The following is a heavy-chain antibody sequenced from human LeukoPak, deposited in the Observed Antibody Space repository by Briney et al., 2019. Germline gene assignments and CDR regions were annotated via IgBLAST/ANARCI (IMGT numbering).Heavy chain of an antibody. CDR1: GFTLSSYA. CDR3: ARGDCSSTSCYIRGYYYYYGMDV. D-gene: IGHD2-2*02. V-gene: IGHV3-30*04. Sequence: GGSLRLSCAASGFTLSSYAMHWVRQAPGKGLEWVAVISYDGSNKYYADSVKGRFTISRDNSKNTLYLQMNSLRAEDTAVYYCARGDCSSTSCYIRGYYYYYGMDVWGQGTTVTVSS. CDR2: ISYDGSNK. J-gene: IGHJ6*02.